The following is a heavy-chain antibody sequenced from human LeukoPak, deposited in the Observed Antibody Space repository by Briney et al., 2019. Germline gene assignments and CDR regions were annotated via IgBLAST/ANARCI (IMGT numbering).Heavy chain of an antibody. CDR1: GYTFTGYY. Sequence: ASVKVSCKASGYTFTGYYMHRVRQAPGQGLEWMGWINPNSGGTNYAQKFQGRVTMTRDTSISTAYMELSKLRSDDTAVYYCARESGAIAAAGEADFDYWGQGTLVTVSS. CDR3: ARESGAIAAAGEADFDY. J-gene: IGHJ4*02. CDR2: INPNSGGT. D-gene: IGHD6-13*01. V-gene: IGHV1-2*02.